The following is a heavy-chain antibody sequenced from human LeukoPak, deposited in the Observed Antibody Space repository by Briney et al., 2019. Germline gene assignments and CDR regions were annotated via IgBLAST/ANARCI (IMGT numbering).Heavy chain of an antibody. Sequence: GASVKVSCKASGYTFTSYYMHWVRQAPGQGLEWMGWINPSSGGTHYAQKFQGRVTMTRDTSLSTTYMELTWLRSDDTAVYYCAREKGGRGYQSMVHLDYWGQGTLVTVSS. V-gene: IGHV1-2*02. D-gene: IGHD5-18*01. J-gene: IGHJ4*02. CDR3: AREKGGRGYQSMVHLDY. CDR2: INPSSGGT. CDR1: GYTFTSYY.